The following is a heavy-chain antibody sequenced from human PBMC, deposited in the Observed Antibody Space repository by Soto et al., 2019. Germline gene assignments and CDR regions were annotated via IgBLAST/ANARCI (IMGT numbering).Heavy chain of an antibody. Sequence: PGGSLRLSCAASGFTFSSYAMHWVRQAPGKGLEWVAVISYDGSNKYYADSVKGRFTISRDNSKNTLYLQMNSLRAEDTAVYYCARDFTVGATPNDYWGQGTLVTVSS. V-gene: IGHV3-30-3*01. CDR3: ARDFTVGATPNDY. J-gene: IGHJ4*02. CDR1: GFTFSSYA. CDR2: ISYDGSNK. D-gene: IGHD1-26*01.